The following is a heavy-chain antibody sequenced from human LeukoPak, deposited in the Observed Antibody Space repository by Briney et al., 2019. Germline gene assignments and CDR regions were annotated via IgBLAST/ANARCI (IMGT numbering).Heavy chain of an antibody. Sequence: GGSLRLSCVASGFTFSSYWMHWVRQAPGKGLEWVANIKQDGNEKYYVDSVKGRFTISRDNVKNSLYLQMNSLRAEDTAVYYCARVGSYYWFDPWGQGTLVTVSS. CDR2: IKQDGNEK. CDR3: ARVGSYYWFDP. V-gene: IGHV3-7*01. D-gene: IGHD1-26*01. CDR1: GFTFSSYW. J-gene: IGHJ5*02.